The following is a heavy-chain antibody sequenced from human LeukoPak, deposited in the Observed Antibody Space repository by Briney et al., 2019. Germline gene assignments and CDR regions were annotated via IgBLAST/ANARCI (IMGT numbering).Heavy chain of an antibody. D-gene: IGHD5-12*01. CDR1: GYSFTSYW. J-gene: IGHJ6*02. V-gene: IGHV5-51*01. CDR3: ARHGRMGSGYDYYYYYYGMDV. Sequence: GESLKISCKGSGYSFTSYWSGWVRQMPGKGLEWMAIIYPGDSDTRYSPSFQGQVTISADKSISTAYLQWSSLKASDTAMYYCARHGRMGSGYDYYYYYYGMDVWGQGTTVTVSS. CDR2: IYPGDSDT.